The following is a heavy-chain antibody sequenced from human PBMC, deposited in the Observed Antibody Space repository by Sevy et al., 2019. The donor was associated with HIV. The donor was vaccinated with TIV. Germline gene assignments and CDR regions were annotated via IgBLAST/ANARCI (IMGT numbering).Heavy chain of an antibody. J-gene: IGHJ4*02. CDR1: GFNFSTYG. D-gene: IGHD6-6*01. CDR2: IWDDETNK. Sequence: GGSLRLSCAVSGFNFSTYGMHWVRQAPGKGLEWVAVIWDDETNKYYADSVKGRFTITRDNSANMLYLQMNFLRVDATAMYFCAKDRQSGSSSSDYWGQGIRVTVSS. V-gene: IGHV3-33*06. CDR3: AKDRQSGSSSSDY.